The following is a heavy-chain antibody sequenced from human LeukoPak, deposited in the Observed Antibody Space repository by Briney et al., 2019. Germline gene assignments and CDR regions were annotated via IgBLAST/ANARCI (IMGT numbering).Heavy chain of an antibody. J-gene: IGHJ5*02. V-gene: IGHV1-24*01. Sequence: GASVKVSCKVSGYTLTELSMHWVRQAPGKGLGWMGGFDPEDGETIYAQKFQGRVTMTEDTSTDTAYMELSSLRSEDTAVYYCATTLDYDSSGYFTYWFDPWGQGTLVTVSS. CDR2: FDPEDGET. CDR3: ATTLDYDSSGYFTYWFDP. D-gene: IGHD3-22*01. CDR1: GYTLTELS.